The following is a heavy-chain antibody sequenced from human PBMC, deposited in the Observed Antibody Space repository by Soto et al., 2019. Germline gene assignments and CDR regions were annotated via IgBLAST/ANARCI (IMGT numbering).Heavy chain of an antibody. CDR3: ARDRWDQAPPRYYYGMDV. Sequence: GGSLRLSCAVSGGTFNRHAINWVRQAPGKGLEWVAVISFDGKNKYYGDSVEGRFTVSRENFNNTVYLQMNSLRGEDTAVYFCARDRWDQAPPRYYYGMDVWGQGTTATVSS. CDR1: GGTFNRHA. CDR2: ISFDGKNK. J-gene: IGHJ6*02. V-gene: IGHV3-30*04. D-gene: IGHD1-26*01.